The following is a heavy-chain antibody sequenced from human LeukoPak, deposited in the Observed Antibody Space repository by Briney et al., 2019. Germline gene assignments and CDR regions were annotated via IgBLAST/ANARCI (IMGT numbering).Heavy chain of an antibody. J-gene: IGHJ3*02. CDR2: INPNSGGT. CDR1: GYTFTGYY. CDR3: ARPYYDFWSGMYDAFDI. D-gene: IGHD3-3*01. Sequence: KPGASVKVSCKASGYTFTGYYMHWVRQAPGQGLEWMGRINPNSGGTNYAQKFQGRVTMTRDTSISTAYMELSRLRSDDTAVYYCARPYYDFWSGMYDAFDIWGQGTMVTVSS. V-gene: IGHV1-2*06.